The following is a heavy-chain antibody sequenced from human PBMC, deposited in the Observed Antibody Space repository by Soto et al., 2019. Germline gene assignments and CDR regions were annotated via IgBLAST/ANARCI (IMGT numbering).Heavy chain of an antibody. D-gene: IGHD3-10*01. CDR1: GGTFSSYT. Sequence: ASVKVSCKASGGTFSSYTISCVRQAPGQGLEWMGIINPSGGSTSYAQKFQGRVTMTRDTSTSTVYMELSSLRSEDTAVYYCARGGDGSGSYYDYWGQGTLVTVSS. J-gene: IGHJ4*02. CDR2: INPSGGST. V-gene: IGHV1-46*03. CDR3: ARGGDGSGSYYDY.